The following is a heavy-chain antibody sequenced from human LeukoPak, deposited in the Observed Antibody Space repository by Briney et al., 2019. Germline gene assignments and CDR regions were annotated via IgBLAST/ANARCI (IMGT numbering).Heavy chain of an antibody. CDR1: GFTFSSYA. Sequence: GGSLRLSCSASGFTFSSYAMHWVRQAPGKGLEYVSAISSNGGSTYYADSVKGRFTISRDNAKNSLYLQMNSLRAEDTAVYYCARTDTAMVTYWGQGTLVTVSS. V-gene: IGHV3-64*04. CDR3: ARTDTAMVTY. J-gene: IGHJ4*02. D-gene: IGHD5-18*01. CDR2: ISSNGGST.